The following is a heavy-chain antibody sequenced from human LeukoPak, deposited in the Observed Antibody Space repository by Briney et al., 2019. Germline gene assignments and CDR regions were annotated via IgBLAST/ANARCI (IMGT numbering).Heavy chain of an antibody. V-gene: IGHV1-8*03. Sequence: ASVKVSCKASGYTFTNYDINWARQATGQGLEWMGWMNPNSANTGYSQKFQGRVTFTRDTSISTAYMELSSLRSDDTAVYYCARDVGYSSSSLGTPLDYWGQGTLVTVSS. CDR2: MNPNSANT. CDR3: ARDVGYSSSSLGTPLDY. D-gene: IGHD6-6*01. CDR1: GYTFTNYD. J-gene: IGHJ4*02.